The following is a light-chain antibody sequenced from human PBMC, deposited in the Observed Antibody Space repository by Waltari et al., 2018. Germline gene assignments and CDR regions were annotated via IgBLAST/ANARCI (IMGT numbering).Light chain of an antibody. V-gene: IGLV2-23*01. CDR3: CSYAGSSTWV. CDR2: DGS. Sequence: QSALTQPASVSGSPGQSITISCTGTNSDVGCYNFVSWFQQHRGKAPKLIIYDGSKRPSGISNRFSGSKSGNTASLTISGLQAGDETDYYCCSYAGSSTWVFGGGTKLTVL. J-gene: IGLJ3*02. CDR1: NSDVGCYNF.